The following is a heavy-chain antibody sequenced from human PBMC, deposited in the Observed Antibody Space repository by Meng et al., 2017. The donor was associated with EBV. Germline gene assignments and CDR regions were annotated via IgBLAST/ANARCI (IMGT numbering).Heavy chain of an antibody. CDR1: WFTFSGSA. J-gene: IGHJ4*02. CDR3: TRMSSPLDY. V-gene: IGHV3-73*02. CDR2: IRSKAKSYAT. Sequence: VRRVESGGGLVQPGGSLKLSGAASWFTFSGSAMHWVRQASGKGLEWVGRIRSKAKSYATAYAASVKGRFTISRDDSKNTAYLQMNSLKTEDTAVYYCTRMSSPLDYWGQGTLVTVSS. D-gene: IGHD2-2*01.